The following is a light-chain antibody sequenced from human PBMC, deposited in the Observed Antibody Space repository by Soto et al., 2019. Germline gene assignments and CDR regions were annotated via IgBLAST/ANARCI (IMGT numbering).Light chain of an antibody. J-gene: IGLJ1*01. V-gene: IGLV2-23*03. CDR2: EGS. CDR3: CSYAGSNTFV. CDR1: SSDVGNYNL. Sequence: QSVLTQPASVSGSPGQSITISCTGTSSDVGNYNLVSWYQQHPGKAPKLMIYEGSKRPSGVSNRFSGSKSGNTASLTISGLQAEDEADYHCCSYAGSNTFVFGTGTKVTVL.